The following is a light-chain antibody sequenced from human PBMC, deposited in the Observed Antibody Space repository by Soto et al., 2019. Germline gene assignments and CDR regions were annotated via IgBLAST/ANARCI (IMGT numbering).Light chain of an antibody. Sequence: DIQMTQSPSTLSASVGDRVTVTCRASQRIDKWLAWYQQKPGKAPKLLMYKASLLQSGITARFSGSGTGPEFKLTIDSLQSDDVASYYCHQYSKYPWTCGQVTKVEV. CDR2: KAS. CDR3: HQYSKYPWT. V-gene: IGKV1-5*03. J-gene: IGKJ1*01. CDR1: QRIDKW.